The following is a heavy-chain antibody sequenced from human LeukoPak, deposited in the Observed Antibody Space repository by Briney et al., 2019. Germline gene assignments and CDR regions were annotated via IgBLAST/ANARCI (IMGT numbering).Heavy chain of an antibody. CDR1: GGSISSGDYY. Sequence: SETLSLTCTVSGGSISSGDYYWSWIRQPPGKGLEWIGYIYYSGSTNYNPSLKSRVTISVDTSKNQFSLKLSSVTAADTAVYYCARLRVYSSGWYLRHAFDIWGQGTMVTVSS. V-gene: IGHV4-30-4*08. CDR3: ARLRVYSSGWYLRHAFDI. J-gene: IGHJ3*02. CDR2: IYYSGST. D-gene: IGHD6-19*01.